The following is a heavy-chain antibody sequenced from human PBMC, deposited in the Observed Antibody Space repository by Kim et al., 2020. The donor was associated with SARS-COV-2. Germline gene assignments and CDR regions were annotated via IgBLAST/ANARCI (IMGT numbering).Heavy chain of an antibody. CDR3: ARGPGDYDILTGYYY. V-gene: IGHV4-34*01. J-gene: IGHJ4*02. CDR2: INHSGST. D-gene: IGHD3-9*01. CDR1: GGSFSGYY. Sequence: SETLSLTCAVYGGSFSGYYWSWIRQPPGKGLEWIGEINHSGSTNYNPSLKSRVTISVDTSKNQFSLKLSSVTAADTAVYYCARGPGDYDILTGYYYWGQGTLVTVSS.